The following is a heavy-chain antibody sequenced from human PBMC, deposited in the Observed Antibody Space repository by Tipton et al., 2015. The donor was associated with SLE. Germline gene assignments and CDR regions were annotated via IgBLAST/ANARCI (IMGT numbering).Heavy chain of an antibody. Sequence: TLSLTCTVSGGSISSSSYYWGWFRQPPGKGLEWIGSSYYSGSTYLNPSLKSRVTISVDTSKNQFSLKLSSVTAADTAVYYCARHGNQDYWGQGTLVTVSS. CDR1: GGSISSSSYY. CDR2: SYYSGST. CDR3: ARHGNQDY. V-gene: IGHV4-39*01. D-gene: IGHD4-23*01. J-gene: IGHJ4*02.